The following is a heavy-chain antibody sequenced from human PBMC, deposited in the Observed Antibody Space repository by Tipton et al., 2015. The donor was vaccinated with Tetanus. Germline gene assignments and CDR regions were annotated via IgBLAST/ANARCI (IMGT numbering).Heavy chain of an antibody. CDR1: GFTVSSNY. CDR2: IYSGGST. V-gene: IGHV3-53*01. J-gene: IGHJ4*02. D-gene: IGHD2-21*02. CDR3: AREQTHCGGDCYFDY. Sequence: SLRLSCAASGFTVSSNYMSWVRQAPGKGLEWVSVIYSGGSTYYADSVKGRFTISRDNSKNTLYLQMNSLRAGDTAVYYCAREQTHCGGDCYFDYWGQGTLVTVSS.